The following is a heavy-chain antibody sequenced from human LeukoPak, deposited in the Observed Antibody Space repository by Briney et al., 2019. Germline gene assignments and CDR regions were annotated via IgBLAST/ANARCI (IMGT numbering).Heavy chain of an antibody. Sequence: RTSETLSLTCTVSGVPISSRSYYWGWIRQPPGRGLEWIGSMYFSGTTYYNPSLKSRVTISVHTPENHLSLKLSSVTAADTAVYYCARHLRFGSSALPRGTFDIWGRGTVVTVSS. D-gene: IGHD1-26*01. V-gene: IGHV4-39*01. CDR2: MYFSGTT. CDR1: GVPISSRSYY. CDR3: ARHLRFGSSALPRGTFDI. J-gene: IGHJ3*02.